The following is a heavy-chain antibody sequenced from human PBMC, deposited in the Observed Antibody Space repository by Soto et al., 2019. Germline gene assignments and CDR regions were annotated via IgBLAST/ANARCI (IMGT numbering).Heavy chain of an antibody. V-gene: IGHV3-30-3*01. CDR3: AREWLQSPNWFDP. CDR2: ISYDGSNK. CDR1: GFTFSSYA. Sequence: QVQLVESGGGVVQPGRSLRLSCAASGFTFSSYAMHWVRQAPGKGLEWVAVISYDGSNKYYADSVKGRFTISRDNSKNTLYLQMNSLRAEDTAVYYCAREWLQSPNWFDPWGQGTLVTVSS. D-gene: IGHD5-12*01. J-gene: IGHJ5*02.